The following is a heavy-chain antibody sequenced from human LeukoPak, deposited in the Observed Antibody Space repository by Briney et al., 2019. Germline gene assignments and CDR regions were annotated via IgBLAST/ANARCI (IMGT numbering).Heavy chain of an antibody. CDR3: ARGSGSYFRFDAFDI. Sequence: SETLSLTCTVSGGSISSSIYYWGWIRQPPGKGLEWIGSIYYSGSTYYNPSLKSRVIISVATSKNQFSLKLSSVTAADTAVYYCARGSGSYFRFDAFDIWGQGTMVTVSS. D-gene: IGHD1-26*01. V-gene: IGHV4-39*07. CDR2: IYYSGST. CDR1: GGSISSSIYY. J-gene: IGHJ3*02.